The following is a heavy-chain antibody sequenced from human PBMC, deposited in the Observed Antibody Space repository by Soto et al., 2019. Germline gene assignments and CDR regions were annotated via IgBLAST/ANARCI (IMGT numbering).Heavy chain of an antibody. Sequence: QVQLQESGPGLVKPSGTLSLTCAVSGGSISSSNWWTWVRQPPGKGLEWIGEISHSGNSNYNPSLEGRATISVDKSTNQFSLKLGSVPAADTAVYYCARPAVTTVITPGTFDFWGQGTMVTVSS. J-gene: IGHJ3*01. CDR3: ARPAVTTVITPGTFDF. D-gene: IGHD4-4*01. CDR2: ISHSGNS. CDR1: GGSISSSNW. V-gene: IGHV4-4*02.